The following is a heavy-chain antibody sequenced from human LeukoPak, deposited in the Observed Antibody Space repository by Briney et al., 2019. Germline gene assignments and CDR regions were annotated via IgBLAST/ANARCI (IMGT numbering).Heavy chain of an antibody. CDR1: GFTFRSFG. V-gene: IGHV3-30*02. D-gene: IGHD4-11*01. J-gene: IGHJ4*02. CDR3: AKDKSNSWSFDY. Sequence: PGGSLRLSCAASGFTFRSFGMHWVRQAPGKGLEWVAYISFNGGYNYYGDSVKGRFTISRDNSKNTLWLQMNSLSAEDTAMYYCAKDKSNSWSFDYWGRGTLVTVSS. CDR2: ISFNGGYN.